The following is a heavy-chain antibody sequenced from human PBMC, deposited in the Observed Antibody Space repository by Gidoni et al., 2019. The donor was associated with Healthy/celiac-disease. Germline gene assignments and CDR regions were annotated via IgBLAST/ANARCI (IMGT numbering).Heavy chain of an antibody. CDR1: GGTFSSYA. Sequence: QLQLVQSGAEVKKPGSSVKVSCKASGGTFSSYAISWVRQAPGQGLEWMGGIIPIFGTATYAQKFQGRVTITADESTSTAYMELSSLRSEDTAVYYCARDRYYDSSGYPDYYYYGMDVWGQGTTVTVSS. CDR3: ARDRYYDSSGYPDYYYYGMDV. V-gene: IGHV1-69*01. CDR2: IIPIFGTA. J-gene: IGHJ6*02. D-gene: IGHD3-22*01.